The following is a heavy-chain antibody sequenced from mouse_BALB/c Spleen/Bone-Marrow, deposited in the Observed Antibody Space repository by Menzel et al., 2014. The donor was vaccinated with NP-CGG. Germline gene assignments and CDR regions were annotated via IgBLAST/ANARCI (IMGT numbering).Heavy chain of an antibody. V-gene: IGHV7-3*02. CDR2: IRNKANGHTT. CDR3: ARDMGLLRFDY. Sequence: EVNVVESGGGLVQPGGSLRLSCATSGFTFTDYYMSWVRQPPGKALEWLGFIRNKANGHTTEYSASVKGRFTISRDNSQSILYLQMNTLRAEDSATYYCARDMGLLRFDYWGQGTTLTVSS. CDR1: GFTFTDYY. J-gene: IGHJ2*01. D-gene: IGHD1-1*01.